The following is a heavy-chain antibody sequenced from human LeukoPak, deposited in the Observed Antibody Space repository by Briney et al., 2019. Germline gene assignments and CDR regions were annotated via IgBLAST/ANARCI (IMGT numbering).Heavy chain of an antibody. CDR2: ISGSGGST. J-gene: IGHJ4*02. CDR1: GFTFSSYA. Sequence: QPGGSLRLSCAASGFTFSSYAMSWVRQAPGKGLEWVSVISGSGGSTYYADSVKGRFTISRDNSKNTLYLQMNSLRAEDTAVYYCAKDGTRGYDYNYYFDYWGQGALVTVSS. V-gene: IGHV3-23*01. D-gene: IGHD5-24*01. CDR3: AKDGTRGYDYNYYFDY.